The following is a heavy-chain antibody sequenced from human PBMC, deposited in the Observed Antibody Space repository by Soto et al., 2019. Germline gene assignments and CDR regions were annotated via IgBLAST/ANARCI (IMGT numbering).Heavy chain of an antibody. CDR3: ARDGGRHSGGIDY. D-gene: IGHD1-26*01. J-gene: IGHJ4*02. CDR1: GGTFSSYS. CDR2: IIPICGTA. V-gene: IGHV1-69*01. Sequence: QVQLVQSGAEVKKPGYSVKVSCKASGGTFSSYSINWVRQSPGQGLEWMGEIIPICGTANYAQKFQGRVKITADESTSTAYLELSSRISEDTAVYYCARDGGRHSGGIDYWGQGPLVTVSS.